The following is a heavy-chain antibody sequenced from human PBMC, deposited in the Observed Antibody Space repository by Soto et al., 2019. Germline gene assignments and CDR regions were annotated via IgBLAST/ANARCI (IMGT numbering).Heavy chain of an antibody. V-gene: IGHV3-23*01. Sequence: EVQLLESGGGLVQPGGSLRLSCAASGFTFSSYAMSWVRQAPGKGLEWVSAISGSGGSTYYADSVKGRFTISRANSKNTSYVQTHRLRAVDKAVYYCAKGGNRITVCGVVISPPPTEWGQGPTVTVSS. CDR2: ISGSGGST. D-gene: IGHD3-3*01. CDR3: AKGGNRITVCGVVISPPPTE. CDR1: GFTFSSYA. J-gene: IGHJ6*02.